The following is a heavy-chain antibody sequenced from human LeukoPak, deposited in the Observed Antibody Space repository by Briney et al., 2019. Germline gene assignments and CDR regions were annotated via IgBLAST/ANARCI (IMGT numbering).Heavy chain of an antibody. V-gene: IGHV4-4*07. CDR1: GGSISSYY. CDR3: ASSRTGDTFDI. D-gene: IGHD1-14*01. CDR2: IYTSGST. J-gene: IGHJ3*02. Sequence: PSETLSLTCTVSGGSISSYYWSWIRQPAGKGLEWIGRIYTSGSTNYNPSLKSRVTISVDTSKNQFSLKLNSATAADTAVYYCASSRTGDTFDIWGQGTMVTVSS.